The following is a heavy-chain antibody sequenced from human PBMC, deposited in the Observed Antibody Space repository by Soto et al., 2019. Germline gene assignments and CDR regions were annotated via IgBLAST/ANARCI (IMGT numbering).Heavy chain of an antibody. D-gene: IGHD2-15*01. Sequence: QVQLVQSGAEVKKPGSSVKVSCKASGGTFSSYTISWVRQAPGQGLEWMGRIIPILGIANYAQKFQGRVTITADKSTSTAYMELSSLRSEDTAVYYCASDCSGGSCYPYRLDYWGQGTLVTVSS. J-gene: IGHJ4*02. CDR2: IIPILGIA. CDR1: GGTFSSYT. CDR3: ASDCSGGSCYPYRLDY. V-gene: IGHV1-69*02.